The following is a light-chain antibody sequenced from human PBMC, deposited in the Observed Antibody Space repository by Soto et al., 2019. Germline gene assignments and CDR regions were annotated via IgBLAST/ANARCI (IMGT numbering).Light chain of an antibody. CDR2: EVS. CDR1: SSDIGSNNY. J-gene: IGLJ3*02. Sequence: QSALTQPASVSGSPGQSITISCTGTSSDIGSNNYVSWFQQRPGKAPTLIIYEVSNRPSGVSNHFSGSKSGNTASLTISGLLPEDEAEYYCSSYTTTTQLFGGGTKLTVL. V-gene: IGLV2-14*01. CDR3: SSYTTTTQL.